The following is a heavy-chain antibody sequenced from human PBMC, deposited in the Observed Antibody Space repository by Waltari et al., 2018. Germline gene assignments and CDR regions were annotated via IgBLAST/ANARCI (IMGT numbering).Heavy chain of an antibody. V-gene: IGHV3-23*01. D-gene: IGHD1-26*01. CDR1: GFTFSSYA. Sequence: EVQLLESGGGLVQPGGSLRLSCAASGFTFSSYAMSWARQAPGKGLEWVSAISGSGGSTYYADSVKGRFTISRDNSKNTLYLQMNSLRAEDTAVYYCAKCMTRELDAFDIWGQGTMVTVSS. CDR3: AKCMTRELDAFDI. CDR2: ISGSGGST. J-gene: IGHJ3*02.